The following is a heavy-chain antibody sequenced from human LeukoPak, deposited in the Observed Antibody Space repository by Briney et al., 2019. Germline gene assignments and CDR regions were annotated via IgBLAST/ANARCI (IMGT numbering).Heavy chain of an antibody. Sequence: SETLSLTCTVSGGSISSSSYYWGWIRQPPGKGLEWIGSIYYSGSTYYNPSLKSRVTISVDTSKNQFSLKLTSVTAADTAVYYCARIPAYCSTTSCSFDSWGQGTLVAVSS. CDR1: GGSISSSSYY. V-gene: IGHV4-39*01. CDR3: ARIPAYCSTTSCSFDS. CDR2: IYYSGST. D-gene: IGHD2-2*01. J-gene: IGHJ4*02.